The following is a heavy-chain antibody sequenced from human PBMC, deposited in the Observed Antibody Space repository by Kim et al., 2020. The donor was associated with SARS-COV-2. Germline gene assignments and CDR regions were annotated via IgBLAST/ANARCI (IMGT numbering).Heavy chain of an antibody. J-gene: IGHJ4*02. D-gene: IGHD3-3*01. CDR2: ISYDGSNK. V-gene: IGHV3-30-3*01. CDR3: ARDESIWVFPAGISIDY. Sequence: GGSLRLSCAASGFTFSSYAMHWVRQAPGKGLEWVAVISYDGSNKYYADSVKGRFTISRDNSKNTLYLQMNSLRAEDTAVYYCARDESIWVFPAGISIDYWGQGTLVTISS. CDR1: GFTFSSYA.